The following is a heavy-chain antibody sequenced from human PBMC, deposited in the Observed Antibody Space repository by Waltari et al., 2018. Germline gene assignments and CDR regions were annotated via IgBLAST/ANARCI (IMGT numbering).Heavy chain of an antibody. J-gene: IGHJ4*02. CDR1: GDSVSNNYW. CDR2: IHGTGKT. CDR3: ARDRGRGLYLDS. V-gene: IGHV4-4*02. Sequence: QLQLQQSGPGLVEPSEPLFLSCAVSGDSVSNNYWWSWVRQPPGKGLEWIGQIHGTGKTNYNPSLESRVTVSMDTSNNQFSLRVTSPTAADTAVYFCARDRGRGLYLDSWGQGTLVTVS. D-gene: IGHD1-26*01.